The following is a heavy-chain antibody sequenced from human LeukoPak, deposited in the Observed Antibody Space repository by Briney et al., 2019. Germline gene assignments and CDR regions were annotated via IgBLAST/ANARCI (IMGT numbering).Heavy chain of an antibody. Sequence: GGSLRLSCAASGSTFSSYSMNWVRQAPGKGLEWVSSISSSSSYIYYADSVKGRFTISRDNAKNSLYLQMNSLRAEDTAVYYCASFRSSGGSDVWGKGTTVTVSS. CDR2: ISSSSSYI. CDR3: ASFRSSGGSDV. D-gene: IGHD2-15*01. J-gene: IGHJ6*04. CDR1: GSTFSSYS. V-gene: IGHV3-21*01.